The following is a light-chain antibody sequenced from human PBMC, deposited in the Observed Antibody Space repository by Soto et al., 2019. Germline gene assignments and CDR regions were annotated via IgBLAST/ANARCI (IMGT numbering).Light chain of an antibody. CDR2: GNS. V-gene: IGLV1-40*01. Sequence: QSVLTQPPSVSGAPGQRVTISCSGSSSNIGAGYDVNWYRQLPGTAPKLLIYGNSDRPSGVPDRFSGSKSGTSASLAITGLQAEDEADYYCGTWDSSLSAGVFGGGTQLTVL. CDR1: SSNIGAGYD. CDR3: GTWDSSLSAGV. J-gene: IGLJ3*02.